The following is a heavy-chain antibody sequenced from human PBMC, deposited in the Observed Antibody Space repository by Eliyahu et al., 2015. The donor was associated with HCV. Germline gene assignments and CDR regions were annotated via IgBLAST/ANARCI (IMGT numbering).Heavy chain of an antibody. J-gene: IGHJ4*02. Sequence: QVQLVESGGGVVQPGRSLRXSXAAXGXTFSXYGMHWVRQAPGKGLEWVAVIWYDGSNKYYAXSVKGRFTIFRDNSKNTLFLQMNSLRAEDTAVYYCARDGSGDYAGLDYWGQGTLVTVSS. D-gene: IGHD3-22*01. CDR1: GXTFSXYG. V-gene: IGHV3-33*01. CDR2: IWYDGSNK. CDR3: ARDGSGDYAGLDY.